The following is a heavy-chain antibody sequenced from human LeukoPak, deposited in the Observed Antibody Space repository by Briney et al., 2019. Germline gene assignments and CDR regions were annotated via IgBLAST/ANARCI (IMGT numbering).Heavy chain of an antibody. Sequence: GGSLRLSCASSRFTFSIYAMSWVRQGPGKGLEWVSSISAVCADPHNTDSRQGRYTMSKDTSKNTIYLQMNNLRAEDTSVYYCSKGGRMVRGVIVTNYYFDYWGQGTLVTVSS. CDR2: ISAVCADP. J-gene: IGHJ4*02. CDR1: RFTFSIYA. D-gene: IGHD3-10*01. CDR3: SKGGRMVRGVIVTNYYFDY. V-gene: IGHV3-23*01.